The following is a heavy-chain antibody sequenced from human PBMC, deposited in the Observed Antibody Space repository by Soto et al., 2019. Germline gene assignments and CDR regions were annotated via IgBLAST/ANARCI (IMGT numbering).Heavy chain of an antibody. D-gene: IGHD6-6*01. CDR1: GFTFSSYA. CDR3: AKDRSLSYSSSSGHYYYGMDV. CDR2: ISGSGGST. Sequence: EVQLLESGGGLVQPGGSLRLSCAASGFTFSSYAMSWVRQAPGKGLEWVSAISGSGGSTYYADSVKGRFTISRDNSKNTLYLQMNSLRAEDTAVYYCAKDRSLSYSSSSGHYYYGMDVWGQGTTVTVSS. V-gene: IGHV3-23*01. J-gene: IGHJ6*02.